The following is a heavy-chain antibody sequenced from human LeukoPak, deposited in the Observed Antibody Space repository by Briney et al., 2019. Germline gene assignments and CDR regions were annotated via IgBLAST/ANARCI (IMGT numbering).Heavy chain of an antibody. J-gene: IGHJ4*02. V-gene: IGHV3-30*04. CDR2: ISYDGSNK. CDR1: GFTFSSYA. D-gene: IGHD3-10*01. CDR3: ARAMVRGVAYFDY. Sequence: PGGSLRLSCAASGFTFSSYAMHWVRQAPGKGPERVAVISYDGSNKYYADSVKGRFTISRDNSKNTLYLQMNSLRAEDTAVYYCARAMVRGVAYFDYWGQGTLVTVSS.